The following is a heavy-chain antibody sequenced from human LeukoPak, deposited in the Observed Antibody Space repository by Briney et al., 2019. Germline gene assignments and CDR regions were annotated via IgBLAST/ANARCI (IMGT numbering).Heavy chain of an antibody. D-gene: IGHD6-13*01. V-gene: IGHV4-34*01. J-gene: IGHJ5*02. CDR3: ARGAAFDP. Sequence: PSETLSLTCAVYGGSFSGYYWSWIRQPPGKGLEWIGEINHSGSTNYNPSLKSRVTISVDTSKNQFSLKLSSVTAADTAVYYCARGAAFDPWGQGTLVTVSS. CDR2: INHSGST. CDR1: GGSFSGYY.